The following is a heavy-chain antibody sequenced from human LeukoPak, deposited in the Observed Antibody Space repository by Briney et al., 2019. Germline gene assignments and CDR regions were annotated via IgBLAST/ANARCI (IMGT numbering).Heavy chain of an antibody. CDR1: RDSLTNHW. J-gene: IGHJ3*02. CDR2: HYPGYSDT. CDR3: ARRHAPLAVVSDAFDI. Sequence: GESLKISCKGSRDSLTNHWNGRVRQMPGKGPEWMGIHYPGYSDTRYSTSFQGQVTMSADKSIDTAYLQWSSLKASDTAMYYCARRHAPLAVVSDAFDIWGKGTVVTVSS. V-gene: IGHV5-51*01. D-gene: IGHD6-19*01.